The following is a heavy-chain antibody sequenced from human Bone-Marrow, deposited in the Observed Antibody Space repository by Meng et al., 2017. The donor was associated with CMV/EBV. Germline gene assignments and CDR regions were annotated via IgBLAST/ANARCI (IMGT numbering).Heavy chain of an antibody. CDR2: ISGNGGST. CDR1: GFTVSSNY. D-gene: IGHD1-26*01. J-gene: IGHJ4*02. V-gene: IGHV3-64*02. CDR3: AREVKEGGSFDY. Sequence: GGSLRLSCAASGFTVSSNYMSWVRQAPGKGLESVSAISGNGGSTYYADSVKGRFTISRDNSKNTLSLQMGSLRAEDMAVYYCAREVKEGGSFDYWGQGTLVTVSS.